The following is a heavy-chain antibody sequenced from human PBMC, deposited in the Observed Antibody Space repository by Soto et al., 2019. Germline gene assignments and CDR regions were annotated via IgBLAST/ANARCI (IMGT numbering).Heavy chain of an antibody. CDR3: ARVHLTTVTTWWFDP. V-gene: IGHV1-69*13. J-gene: IGHJ5*02. D-gene: IGHD4-17*01. CDR1: GGTFSSYA. Sequence: ASVKVSCKASGGTFSSYAISWVRQAPGQGLEWMGGIIPIFGTANYAQKFQGRVTITADESTSTAYMELSSLRSEDTAVYYCARVHLTTVTTWWFDPWGQGTLVTVSS. CDR2: IIPIFGTA.